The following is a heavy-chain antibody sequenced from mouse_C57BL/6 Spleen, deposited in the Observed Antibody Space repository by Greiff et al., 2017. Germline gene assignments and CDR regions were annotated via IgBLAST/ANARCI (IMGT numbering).Heavy chain of an antibody. D-gene: IGHD4-1*01. Sequence: DVQLVESGGGLVKPGGSLKLSCAASGFTFSSYAMSWVRQTPEKRLEWVATISDGGSYTYYPDNVKGRFTISRDNAKNNLYLQMSHLKSEDTAMYYCARSGWDGFAYWGQGTLVTVSA. CDR2: ISDGGSYT. CDR3: ARSGWDGFAY. J-gene: IGHJ3*01. CDR1: GFTFSSYA. V-gene: IGHV5-4*01.